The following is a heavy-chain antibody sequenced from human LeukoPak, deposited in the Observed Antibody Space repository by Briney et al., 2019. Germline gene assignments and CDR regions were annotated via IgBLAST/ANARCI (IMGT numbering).Heavy chain of an antibody. J-gene: IGHJ6*03. Sequence: GGSLRLSCADSGFTFSSNYMSWVCQAPGKGLEWGSVIYSGGSTYYTDSVKGRFTISRDNSKNTLYLQMNSLRAEDTAVYYCASGSGSYRTPYYYMDVWGTGTTVTVSS. CDR2: IYSGGST. D-gene: IGHD3-10*01. CDR3: ASGSGSYRTPYYYMDV. CDR1: GFTFSSNY. V-gene: IGHV3-53*01.